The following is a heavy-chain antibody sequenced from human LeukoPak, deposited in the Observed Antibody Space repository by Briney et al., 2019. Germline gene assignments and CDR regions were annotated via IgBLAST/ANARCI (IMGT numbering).Heavy chain of an antibody. D-gene: IGHD1-1*01. Sequence: GASVKVSCKASGYTFTSYYIHWVRQAPGQGPEWVGALKLSSGSTFYAQKFRGRVTMTTDASTNSVYMELRSLRSVDTAVYYCAREPPESYKFDYWGQGTRVTVSS. CDR1: GYTFTSYY. CDR3: AREPPESYKFDY. CDR2: LKLSSGST. J-gene: IGHJ4*02. V-gene: IGHV1-46*01.